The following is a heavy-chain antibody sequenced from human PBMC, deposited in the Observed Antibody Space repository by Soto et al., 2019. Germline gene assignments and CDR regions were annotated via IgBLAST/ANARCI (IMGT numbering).Heavy chain of an antibody. CDR1: GFTFSSYA. J-gene: IGHJ6*02. D-gene: IGHD3-3*01. CDR2: IGGSGEST. Sequence: LRLSCSASGFTFSSYAMNWVRQAPGKGLEWVSGIGGSGESTYYPDSVKGRFTISRDNSKNTLYLEMNSLRVEDTAAYYCAKDPQYDFWSGYYNFAMDVWGQGTTVTVSS. CDR3: AKDPQYDFWSGYYNFAMDV. V-gene: IGHV3-23*01.